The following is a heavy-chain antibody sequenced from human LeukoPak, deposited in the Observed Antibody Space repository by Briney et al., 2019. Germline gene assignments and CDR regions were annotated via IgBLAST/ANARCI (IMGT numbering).Heavy chain of an antibody. V-gene: IGHV3-74*01. D-gene: IGHD4-23*01. CDR3: VRDGGNYWFDP. CDR1: GFTFSTYW. Sequence: GGSLRLSCAASGFTFSTYWMHWVRQAPGKGLVWVSRISSDGTNTGYADSVKGRFHISRDNAKNTVYLQMSSLRAEDTAVYYCVRDGGNYWFDPWGQGTLVTVSS. CDR2: ISSDGTNT. J-gene: IGHJ5*02.